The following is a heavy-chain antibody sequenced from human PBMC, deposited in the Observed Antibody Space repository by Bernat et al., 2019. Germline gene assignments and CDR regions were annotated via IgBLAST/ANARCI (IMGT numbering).Heavy chain of an antibody. CDR1: GYTFTSYY. J-gene: IGHJ4*02. D-gene: IGHD3-10*01. V-gene: IGHV1-46*03. CDR3: ARDYFGSGSYAANFFDS. CDR2: INPIGGIT. Sequence: QGQLVQSGSEVKRLGASVKVSCKASGYTFTSYYIHWVRQAPGQGLEWMGIINPIGGITAYAQRFQGRVTVTRDTSTATVYMELSSLRSEDTAIYFCARDYFGSGSYAANFFDSWGQGTLVTVSS.